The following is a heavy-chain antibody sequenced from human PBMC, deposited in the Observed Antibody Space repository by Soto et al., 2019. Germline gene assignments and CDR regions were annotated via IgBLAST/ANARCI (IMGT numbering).Heavy chain of an antibody. Sequence: QVQLVQSGAEVKMPGSSVKVSCKAAGGTSSSYTISWVRQAPGQGLEWMGRIIPIIGMADYAQKFQGRVTITADKSTRTAYMELSSLSFEDTAVYYCARGDSGSYFPDYWGQGARVTVSS. D-gene: IGHD3-10*01. J-gene: IGHJ4*02. CDR1: GGTSSSYT. CDR3: ARGDSGSYFPDY. V-gene: IGHV1-69*02. CDR2: IIPIIGMA.